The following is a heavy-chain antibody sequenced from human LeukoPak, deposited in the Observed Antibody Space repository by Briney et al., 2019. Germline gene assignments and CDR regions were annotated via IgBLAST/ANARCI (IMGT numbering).Heavy chain of an antibody. D-gene: IGHD3-3*01. J-gene: IGHJ4*02. Sequence: PGGCLRLSFAASVLTFSSYGMHWGRQGPGKGLGWGAVISYDGSNKYYADSVKGRFTISRDNSKNTLYLQMNSLRAEDTAVYYCAKDRGRISIFGVVSPRSYFDYWGQGTLVTVSS. CDR1: VLTFSSYG. V-gene: IGHV3-30*18. CDR3: AKDRGRISIFGVVSPRSYFDY. CDR2: ISYDGSNK.